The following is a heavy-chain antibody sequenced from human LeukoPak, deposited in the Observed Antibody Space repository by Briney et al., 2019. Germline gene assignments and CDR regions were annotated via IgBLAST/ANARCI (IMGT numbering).Heavy chain of an antibody. CDR3: ARDSVAAIGTGYYYYGMDV. CDR1: GGSISSGSYY. Sequence: SETLSLTCTVSGGSISSGSYYWGWIRQPPGKGLEWIGSIYYSGSTYYNPSLKSRVTISVDTSKNQFSLRLSSVTAADTAVYYCARDSVAAIGTGYYYYGMDVWGQGTTVTVSS. D-gene: IGHD1-1*01. J-gene: IGHJ6*02. V-gene: IGHV4-39*07. CDR2: IYYSGST.